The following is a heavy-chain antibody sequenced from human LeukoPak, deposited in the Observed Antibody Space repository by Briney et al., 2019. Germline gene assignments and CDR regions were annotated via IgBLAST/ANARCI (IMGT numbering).Heavy chain of an antibody. Sequence: ASVKVSCKASGYTFTSYYMHWVRQAPGQGLEWMGIINPSGGSTSYAQKFQGRVTMTRDTSTSTVYMELSSLRSEDTAVYYCTSSMIVVGNWFDPWGQGTLVTVSS. CDR3: TSSMIVVGNWFDP. V-gene: IGHV1-46*01. CDR1: GYTFTSYY. D-gene: IGHD3-22*01. CDR2: INPSGGST. J-gene: IGHJ5*02.